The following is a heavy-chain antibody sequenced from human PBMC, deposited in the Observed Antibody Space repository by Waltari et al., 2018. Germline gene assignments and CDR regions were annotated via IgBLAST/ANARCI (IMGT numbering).Heavy chain of an antibody. D-gene: IGHD3-16*01. CDR1: GYSISSGYY. CDR3: ARAWGGPGFDY. CDR2: IDHSGST. J-gene: IGHJ4*02. Sequence: QVQLQESGPGLVKPSETLSLTCTVSGYSISSGYYWGWIRQPPGKGLEWIGSIDHSGSTYYNPCLKSGVTISVDTSKNQFSLKLSSGTAADTAVYYCARAWGGPGFDYWGQGTLVTVSS. V-gene: IGHV4-38-2*02.